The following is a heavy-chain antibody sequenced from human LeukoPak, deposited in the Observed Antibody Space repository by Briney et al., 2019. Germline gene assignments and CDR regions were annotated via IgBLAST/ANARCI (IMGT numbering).Heavy chain of an antibody. D-gene: IGHD6-19*01. CDR1: GGSISSSSYY. Sequence: PSETLSLTCTVSGGSISSSSYYWGWIRQPPGKGLEWIGSIYYIGSTYYNPSLKSRVTISVYTSKHQFSLKLSSVTAADTAVYYCARKPSGWAYNWFDPWGQGTLVTVSS. V-gene: IGHV4-39*07. CDR3: ARKPSGWAYNWFDP. CDR2: IYYIGST. J-gene: IGHJ5*02.